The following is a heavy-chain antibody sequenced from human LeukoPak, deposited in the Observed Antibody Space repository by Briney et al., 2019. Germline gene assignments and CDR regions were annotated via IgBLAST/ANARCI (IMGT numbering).Heavy chain of an antibody. D-gene: IGHD3-3*01. CDR2: ISAYNGNT. CDR1: GYTFTSYG. CDR3: ARDLPKQRITIFGVVTCDNWFDP. J-gene: IGHJ5*02. Sequence: GASVKVSCKASGYTFTSYGISWVRQAPGQGLEWMGWISAYNGNTNYAQKLQGRVTMTTDTSTSTAYMELRSLRSDDTAVYYCARDLPKQRITIFGVVTCDNWFDPWGQGTLVTVSS. V-gene: IGHV1-18*01.